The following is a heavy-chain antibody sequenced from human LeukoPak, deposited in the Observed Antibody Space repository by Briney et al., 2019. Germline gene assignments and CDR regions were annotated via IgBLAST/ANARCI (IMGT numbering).Heavy chain of an antibody. D-gene: IGHD3-22*01. CDR1: GYIFTSYG. CDR3: ARGRPNSSGYYYNWFDP. Sequence: GASVKVSCKASGYIFTSYGISWVRQAPGQGLEWMGWISAYNGNTNYAQKLQGRVTMTTDTSTSTAYMELRSLRSDDTAVYYCARGRPNSSGYYYNWFDPWGQGTLVTVSS. V-gene: IGHV1-18*01. CDR2: ISAYNGNT. J-gene: IGHJ5*02.